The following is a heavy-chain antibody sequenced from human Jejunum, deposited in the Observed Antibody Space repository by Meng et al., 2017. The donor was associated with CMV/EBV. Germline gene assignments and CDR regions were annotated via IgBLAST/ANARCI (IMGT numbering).Heavy chain of an antibody. CDR3: ARDLPASGWVLDY. J-gene: IGHJ4*02. CDR1: RGNL. V-gene: IGHV4-59*01. D-gene: IGHD6-19*01. CDR2: ISYSGGSGST. Sequence: QVHLQESGPSLVHPSETLSLTSRGNLWSWIRQSPGEGLEWIGYISYSGGSGSTNYNPSLKSRVTLSVDTSKKQFSLRLSSVTAADTAVYFCARDLPASGWVLDYWGQGTRVTVDS.